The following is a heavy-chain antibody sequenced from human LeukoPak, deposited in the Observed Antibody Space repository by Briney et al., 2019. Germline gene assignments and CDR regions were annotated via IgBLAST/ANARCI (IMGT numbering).Heavy chain of an antibody. J-gene: IGHJ4*02. D-gene: IGHD6-6*01. V-gene: IGHV3-23*01. Sequence: PGGSLRLSCAASGFTFSSSAMSWVRQVPGKGLEWVSGISASGGSTYYADSVRGRFTISRDNSKNTLFLQMNSLRAEDTAVYYCAKDTYSSSPYYFDYWGQGTLVTVSS. CDR3: AKDTYSSSPYYFDY. CDR2: ISASGGST. CDR1: GFTFSSSA.